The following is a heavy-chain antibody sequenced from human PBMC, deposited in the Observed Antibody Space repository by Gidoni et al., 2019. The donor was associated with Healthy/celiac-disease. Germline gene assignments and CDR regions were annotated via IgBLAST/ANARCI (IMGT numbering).Heavy chain of an antibody. V-gene: IGHV1-2*02. CDR1: GYTFTGYY. D-gene: IGHD3-10*01. CDR2: INPNRGGT. CDR3: AREGYYYGSGKPSGWGMDV. Sequence: QVQLVQSGAEVKKPGASVKVSCKASGYTFTGYYIHWVRQAPGQGLEWMGWINPNRGGTKYAQKFKGRVTMTRDTSISTAYMELSRLRSDDTAVYYCAREGYYYGSGKPSGWGMDVWGQGTTVTVSS. J-gene: IGHJ6*02.